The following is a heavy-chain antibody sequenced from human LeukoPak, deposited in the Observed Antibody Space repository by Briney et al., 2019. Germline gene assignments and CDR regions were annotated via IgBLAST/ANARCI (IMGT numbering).Heavy chain of an antibody. D-gene: IGHD1-26*01. J-gene: IGHJ5*02. CDR3: ARDSWVGATNDQT. CDR1: GGSFSGYY. V-gene: IGHV4-34*01. CDR2: INHSGST. Sequence: SETLSLTRAVYGGSFSGYYWSWIRQPPGKGLEWIGEINHSGSTHYNPSLKSRVTISVDTSKNQFSLKLSSVTAADTAVYYCARDSWVGATNDQTWGQGTLVTVSS.